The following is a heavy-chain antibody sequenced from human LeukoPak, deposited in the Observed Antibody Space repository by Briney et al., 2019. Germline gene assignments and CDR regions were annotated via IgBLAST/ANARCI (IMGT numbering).Heavy chain of an antibody. J-gene: IGHJ5*02. Sequence: PSETLSLTCTVSGGSISSYYWSWIRQPPGKGLEWIGYIYYSGSTYYNPSLKSRVTISVDTSKNQFSLKLSSVTAADTAVYYCAGGGGQVSHGPLNPWGQGTLVTVSS. CDR1: GGSISSYY. D-gene: IGHD3-16*01. CDR3: AGGGGQVSHGPLNP. V-gene: IGHV4-59*08. CDR2: IYYSGST.